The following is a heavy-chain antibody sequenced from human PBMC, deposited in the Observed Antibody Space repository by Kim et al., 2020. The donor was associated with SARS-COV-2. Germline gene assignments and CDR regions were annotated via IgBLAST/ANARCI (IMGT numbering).Heavy chain of an antibody. V-gene: IGHV3-11*01. CDR3: ARVDSSSRYYFDY. D-gene: IGHD6-13*01. J-gene: IGHJ4*02. CDR2: ISSSGSTI. CDR1: GFTFSDYY. Sequence: GGSLRLSCAASGFTFSDYYMSWIRQAPGKGLEWVSYISSSGSTIYYADSVKGRFTISRDNAKNSLYLQMNSLRAEDTAVYYCARVDSSSRYYFDYWGQGTLVTVSS.